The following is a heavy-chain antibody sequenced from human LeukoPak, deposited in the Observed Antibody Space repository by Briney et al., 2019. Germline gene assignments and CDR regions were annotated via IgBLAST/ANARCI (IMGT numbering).Heavy chain of an antibody. Sequence: GSLRLSCAASGFTFSSHAMSWVRQAPGKGLEWVSVISGGGGNTYYADSVKGRFTISRDNSKNTLFLQMNSLRAEDTAVYYCAKETDYGGDGYSDYWGQGTLVTVSS. CDR3: AKETDYGGDGYSDY. D-gene: IGHD4-23*01. J-gene: IGHJ4*02. CDR2: ISGGGGNT. CDR1: GFTFSSHA. V-gene: IGHV3-23*01.